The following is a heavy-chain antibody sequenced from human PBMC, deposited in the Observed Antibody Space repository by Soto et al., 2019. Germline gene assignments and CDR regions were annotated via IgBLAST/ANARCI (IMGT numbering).Heavy chain of an antibody. CDR1: GGSISSSSYY. CDR2: IYYSGST. CDR3: ARHNKPYYDILTGYYYFDY. Sequence: SETLSLTCTVSGGSISSSSYYWGWIRQPPGKGLEWIGSIYYSGSTYYNPSLKSRVTISVDTSKNQFSLKLSSVTAADTAVYYCARHNKPYYDILTGYYYFDYWGQGTLVTVSS. J-gene: IGHJ4*02. V-gene: IGHV4-39*01. D-gene: IGHD3-9*01.